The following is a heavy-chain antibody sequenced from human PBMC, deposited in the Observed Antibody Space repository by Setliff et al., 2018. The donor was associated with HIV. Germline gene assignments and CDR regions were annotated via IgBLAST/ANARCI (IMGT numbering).Heavy chain of an antibody. J-gene: IGHJ4*02. V-gene: IGHV4-39*01. CDR3: ARRWKSSQYYDFWSPRSSYFDF. Sequence: SETLSLTCTVSGGSISNSSHYWDWIRQPPGKGLEWIGTITYSGNTYDNPSLKSRVTISVDTSKKQFSLKLSSVSAADTAVYYCARRWKSSQYYDFWSPRSSYFDFWGQGMLVTVSS. CDR2: ITYSGNT. CDR1: GGSISNSSHY. D-gene: IGHD3-3*01.